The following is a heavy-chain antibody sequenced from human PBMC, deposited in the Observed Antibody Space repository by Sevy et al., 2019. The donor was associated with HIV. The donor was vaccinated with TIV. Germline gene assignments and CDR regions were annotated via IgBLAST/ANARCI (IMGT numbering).Heavy chain of an antibody. V-gene: IGHV4-34*01. CDR1: SGSFSDFY. D-gene: IGHD3-3*01. CDR3: VRFDTKIKIFGVPRGAY. Sequence: SETLSLTCTVYSGSFSDFYWNWIRQSPGKGLEWIGEINHREVTHYNPSLKSRVTISADASNRQFSLKLTSVTAADTAVYYCVRFDTKIKIFGVPRGAYWGPGTLVIVSS. CDR2: INHREVT. J-gene: IGHJ4*02.